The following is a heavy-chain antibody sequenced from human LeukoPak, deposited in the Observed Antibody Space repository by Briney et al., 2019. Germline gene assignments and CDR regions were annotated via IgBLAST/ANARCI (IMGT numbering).Heavy chain of an antibody. CDR1: GYTFPSYD. CDR3: ARGRKARRGGWYPGY. D-gene: IGHD6-19*01. CDR2: MNPNSGNT. J-gene: IGHJ4*02. V-gene: IGHV1-8*01. Sequence: ASVKVSCKASGYTFPSYDINWVRQATGQGLEWMGWMNPNSGNTGYAQKFQGRVTMTRNTSISTAYMELSSLRSEDTAVYYCARGRKARRGGWYPGYWDQGTLVTVSS.